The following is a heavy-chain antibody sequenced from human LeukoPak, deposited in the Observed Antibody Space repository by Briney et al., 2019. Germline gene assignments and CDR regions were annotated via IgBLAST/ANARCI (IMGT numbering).Heavy chain of an antibody. Sequence: PGGSLRLSCAASGFTFSSTAMSWVRQAPGKGLEWVSTISGSGDRTYYADSVKGRFTISRDNSKNTLFLHMNSLRAEDTAVYYCASVPAYYDFWSGYYKFEGFDPWGQGTLVTVSS. CDR3: ASVPAYYDFWSGYYKFEGFDP. D-gene: IGHD3-3*01. V-gene: IGHV3-23*01. CDR2: ISGSGDRT. J-gene: IGHJ5*02. CDR1: GFTFSSTA.